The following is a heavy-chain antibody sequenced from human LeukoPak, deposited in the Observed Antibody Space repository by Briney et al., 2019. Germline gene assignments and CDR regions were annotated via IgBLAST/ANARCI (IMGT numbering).Heavy chain of an antibody. CDR1: GGSISSGGYY. Sequence: PSETLSLTCTVSGGSISSGGYYWSWIRQRPGKGLEWIGYIYYSGSTYYNPSLKSRVTISVDTSKNQFSLKLSSVTAADTAVYYCARRGLKGYCSSTSCYTTSYSSSFDIWGQGTMVTVSS. CDR2: IYYSGST. CDR3: ARRGLKGYCSSTSCYTTSYSSSFDI. D-gene: IGHD2-2*02. J-gene: IGHJ3*02. V-gene: IGHV4-30-4*08.